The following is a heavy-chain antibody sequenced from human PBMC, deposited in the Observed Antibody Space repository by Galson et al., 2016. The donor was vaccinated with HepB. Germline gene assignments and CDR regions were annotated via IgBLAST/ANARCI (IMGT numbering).Heavy chain of an antibody. V-gene: IGHV3-23*01. CDR3: AKDPIQCGGDCTRASYYFDY. J-gene: IGHJ4*02. CDR2: ISGPGRNT. D-gene: IGHD2-21*02. CDR1: GIPFTDYG. Sequence: SLRLSCAASGIPFTDYGMHWVRQAPGKGLEWVSSISGPGRNTYYADSVKGRFTISRDNSKNTLYLQMNSLRAEDTAVYYCAKDPIQCGGDCTRASYYFDYWGQGLLVTVSS.